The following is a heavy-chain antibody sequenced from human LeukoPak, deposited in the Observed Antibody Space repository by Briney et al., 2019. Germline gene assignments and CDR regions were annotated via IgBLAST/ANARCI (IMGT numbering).Heavy chain of an antibody. V-gene: IGHV4-39*07. CDR1: GGSISSSSYY. CDR2: IYYSGST. Sequence: SETLSLTCTVSGGSISSSSYYWGWIRQPPGKGLEWIGSIYYSGSTYYNPSLKSRVTISVDTSKNQFSLKLSSVTAADTAVYYCARGLRYFDWLSQELDYWGQGTLVTVSS. J-gene: IGHJ4*02. D-gene: IGHD3-9*01. CDR3: ARGLRYFDWLSQELDY.